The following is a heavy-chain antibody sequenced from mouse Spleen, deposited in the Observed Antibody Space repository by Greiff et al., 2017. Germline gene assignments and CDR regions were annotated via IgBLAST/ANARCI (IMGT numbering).Heavy chain of an antibody. CDR3: ARRITTVVAHYYAMDY. V-gene: IGHV1-42*01. CDR1: GYSFTGYY. Sequence: VQLQQSGPELVKPGASVKISCKASGYSFTGYYMNWVKQSPEKSLEWIGEINPSTGGTTYNQKFKAKATLTVDKSSSTAYMQLKSLTSEDSAVYYCARRITTVVAHYYAMDYWGQGTSVTVSS. J-gene: IGHJ4*01. CDR2: INPSTGGT. D-gene: IGHD1-1*01.